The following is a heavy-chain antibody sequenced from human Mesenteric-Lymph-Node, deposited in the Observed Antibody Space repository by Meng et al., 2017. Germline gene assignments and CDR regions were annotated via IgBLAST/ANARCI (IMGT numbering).Heavy chain of an antibody. D-gene: IGHD3-10*01. CDR1: GFTFSSYW. Sequence: GESLKISCAASGFTFSSYWMHWVRQAPGKGLVWVSRINSDGSSTSYADSVKGRFTISRDNAKNTLYLQMNSLRAEDTAVYYCARTTYYYGSGRVYWGQGTLVTVSS. CDR3: ARTTYYYGSGRVY. CDR2: INSDGSST. J-gene: IGHJ4*02. V-gene: IGHV3-74*01.